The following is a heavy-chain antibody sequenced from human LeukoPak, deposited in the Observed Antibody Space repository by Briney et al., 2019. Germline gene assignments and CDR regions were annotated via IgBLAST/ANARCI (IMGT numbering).Heavy chain of an antibody. CDR1: GITFSRSA. Sequence: GASVKVSCKASGITFSRSAISWVRQAPGQGLEWMGGVIPILGTTNYAQKFQDRVSITTDESTSTAYMEVSSLRSVDTAVYYCARDDGSATLGFDSWGQGTLVTVSS. D-gene: IGHD1-26*01. J-gene: IGHJ4*02. CDR2: VIPILGTT. CDR3: ARDDGSATLGFDS. V-gene: IGHV1-69*05.